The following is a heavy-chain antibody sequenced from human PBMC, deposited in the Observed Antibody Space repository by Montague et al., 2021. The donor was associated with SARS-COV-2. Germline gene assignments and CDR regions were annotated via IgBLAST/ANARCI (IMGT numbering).Heavy chain of an antibody. Sequence: SLRLSCAASGFTFDDYVMHWVRQAPGKGLEWVSGISWNSGNIGYADSVKGRFTISRDNAKNSLYLQMNSLRAEDTALYYCAKGEIGSGWYGAFDIWGQGTMVTVSS. CDR1: GFTFDDYV. V-gene: IGHV3-9*01. CDR2: ISWNSGNI. CDR3: AKGEIGSGWYGAFDI. D-gene: IGHD6-19*01. J-gene: IGHJ3*02.